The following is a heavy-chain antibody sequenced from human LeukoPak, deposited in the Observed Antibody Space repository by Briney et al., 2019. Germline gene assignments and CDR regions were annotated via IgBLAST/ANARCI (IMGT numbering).Heavy chain of an antibody. Sequence: PGGSLGLSCAASGFTFSSYAMSWVRQAPGKGLEWVSSISASSYLTYYAVSVKGRFTISRDNSKNTVSLHMDSLRAEDTAQYYCAKDLYGSGTFSPDFWGQGTLVAVSS. V-gene: IGHV3-23*01. D-gene: IGHD3-10*01. CDR1: GFTFSSYA. CDR2: ISASSYLT. CDR3: AKDLYGSGTFSPDF. J-gene: IGHJ4*02.